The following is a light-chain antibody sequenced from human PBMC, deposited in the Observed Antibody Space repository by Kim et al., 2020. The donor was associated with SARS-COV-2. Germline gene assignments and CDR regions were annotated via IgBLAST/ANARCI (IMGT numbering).Light chain of an antibody. J-gene: IGKJ2*01. CDR2: GAS. CDR1: QSVSSSY. Sequence: EIVLTQSPGTLSLSPGERGTLSCWASQSVSSSYLAWYQQKPGQAPRLLIYGASSRATGIPDRFSGSGSGTDFTITISRLEPGDFAVYYCQQYGRSPYTFGQGTKLEI. V-gene: IGKV3-20*01. CDR3: QQYGRSPYT.